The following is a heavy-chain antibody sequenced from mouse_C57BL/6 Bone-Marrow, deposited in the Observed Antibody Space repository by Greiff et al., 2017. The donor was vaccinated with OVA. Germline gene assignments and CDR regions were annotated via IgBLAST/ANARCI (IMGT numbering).Heavy chain of an antibody. Sequence: EVMLVESGGGLVQPGGSLKLSCAASGFTFSDFYMYWIRQTPEKRLEWVAYISNGGGSTYYPDTVKGRFSISRDNAKNTLYLQMSRLKSEYSAMYYCVIRDAMDYWGQGTSVTVSS. CDR1: GFTFSDFY. J-gene: IGHJ4*01. V-gene: IGHV5-12*01. CDR2: ISNGGGST. CDR3: VIRDAMDY.